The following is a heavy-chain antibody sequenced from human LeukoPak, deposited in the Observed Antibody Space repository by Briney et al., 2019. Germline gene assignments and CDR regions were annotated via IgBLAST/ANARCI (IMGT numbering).Heavy chain of an antibody. Sequence: ASVKVSCKASVYTFTSYGISGVRPAPGQGLEWMGCISAYNGNTNYAKKLQGRVTMTTDTSTSTACMELRSLRSDDTAVYYCARDHSSGSYDPGNYFNYWGQGTLVTVSS. V-gene: IGHV1-18*01. CDR1: VYTFTSYG. J-gene: IGHJ4*02. CDR2: ISAYNGNT. CDR3: ARDHSSGSYDPGNYFNY. D-gene: IGHD6-19*01.